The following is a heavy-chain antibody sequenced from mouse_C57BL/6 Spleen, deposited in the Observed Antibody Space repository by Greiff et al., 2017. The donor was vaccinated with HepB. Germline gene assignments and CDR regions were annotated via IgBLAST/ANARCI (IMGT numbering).Heavy chain of an antibody. D-gene: IGHD2-3*01. CDR2: IWSGGST. J-gene: IGHJ3*01. Sequence: QVQLKQSGPGLVQPSQSLSITCTVSGFSLTSYGVHWVRQSPGKGLEWLGVIWSGGSTDYNAAFISRLSISKDNSKSQVFFKMNSLQADDTAIYYCASIYDGYYVGFAYWGQGTLVTVSA. CDR1: GFSLTSYG. V-gene: IGHV2-2*01. CDR3: ASIYDGYYVGFAY.